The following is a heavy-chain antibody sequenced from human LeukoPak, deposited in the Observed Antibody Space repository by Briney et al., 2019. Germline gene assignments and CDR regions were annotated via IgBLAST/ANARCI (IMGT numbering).Heavy chain of an antibody. CDR3: GRNMSYGSRGYWGGGTYYGLDV. CDR1: GDSISSYY. V-gene: IGHV4-59*01. D-gene: IGHD3-10*01. CDR2: IHFSGTT. Sequence: PSETLSLTRTVSGDSISSYYWSWIRQSPGKGLEWIGYIHFSGTTNYNPSLNSRVAMSLDTSKNQFSLKLTSVSAADTAVYYWGRNMSYGSRGYWGGGTYYGLDVWGQGTTVTVSS. J-gene: IGHJ6*02.